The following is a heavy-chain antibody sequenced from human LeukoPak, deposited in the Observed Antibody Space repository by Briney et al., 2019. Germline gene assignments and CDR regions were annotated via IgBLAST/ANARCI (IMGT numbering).Heavy chain of an antibody. J-gene: IGHJ4*02. CDR2: ISSSSSYI. V-gene: IGHV3-21*01. D-gene: IGHD3-22*01. CDR1: GFTFSSYS. Sequence: GGSLRLSCAASGFTFSSYSMNWVRQAPGKGLEWVSSISSSSSYIYYADSVKGRFTISRDNAKNSLYLQMNSLRAEDTAVYYCARDSVVVMYYFDYWGQGTLATVSS. CDR3: ARDSVVVMYYFDY.